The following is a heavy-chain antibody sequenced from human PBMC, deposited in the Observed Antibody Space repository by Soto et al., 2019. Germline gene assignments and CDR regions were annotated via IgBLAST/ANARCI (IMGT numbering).Heavy chain of an antibody. CDR2: IYYSGST. CDR3: ARRGAYYGSGSPFDY. Sequence: QLQLQESGPGLVKPSETLSLTCTVSGGSISSSSYYWGWIRQPPGKGLEWVGSIYYSGSTYYNPSLKSRVTISVDTSKIQFSLKLSSVTAAATAVYYCARRGAYYGSGSPFDYWGQGTLVTVSS. CDR1: GGSISSSSYY. J-gene: IGHJ4*02. V-gene: IGHV4-39*01. D-gene: IGHD3-10*01.